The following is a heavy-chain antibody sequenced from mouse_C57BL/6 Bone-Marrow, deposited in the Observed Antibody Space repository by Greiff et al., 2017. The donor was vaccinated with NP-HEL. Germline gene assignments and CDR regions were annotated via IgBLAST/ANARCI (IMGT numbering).Heavy chain of an antibody. D-gene: IGHD2-5*01. CDR1: GFSLTSYG. V-gene: IGHV2-9*01. CDR2: IWGGGST. J-gene: IGHJ2*01. Sequence: VKLMESGPGLVAPSQSLSITCTVSGFSLTSYGVDWVRQPPGKGLEWLGVIWGGGSTYYNSALMSRLSISNDTSKSQVCLKMNSLQTDDTAMYNCAKQRAREGYYSNYAGVDYWGQGTTRRVAS. CDR3: AKQRAREGYYSNYAGVDY.